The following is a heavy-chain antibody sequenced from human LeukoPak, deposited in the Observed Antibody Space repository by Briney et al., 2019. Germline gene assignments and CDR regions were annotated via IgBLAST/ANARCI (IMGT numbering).Heavy chain of an antibody. CDR3: AKAIPVSGGCYWVDY. CDR2: IYYHGTKT. D-gene: IGHD6-19*01. V-gene: IGHV3-33*03. J-gene: IGHJ4*02. Sequence: GGSLRLSCAASGFTFSTNAMHWVRQAPGKGLEWVAVIYYHGTKTYYADSLKGRLTISRDNSKNTLYLEMNSLRAEDTAVYYCAKAIPVSGGCYWVDYWGQGTLGTVSS. CDR1: GFTFSTNA.